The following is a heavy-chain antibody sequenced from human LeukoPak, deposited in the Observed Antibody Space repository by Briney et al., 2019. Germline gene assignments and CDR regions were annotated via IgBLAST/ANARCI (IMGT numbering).Heavy chain of an antibody. Sequence: PGGSLRLSCAASGFTFSSYRMNWVRQAPGKGLEWVSSISSSSSYIYYADSVKGRFTISRDNAKNSLYLQMNSLRAEDTAVYYCARVGYDFWSGYVYWGQGTLVTVSS. CDR3: ARVGYDFWSGYVY. D-gene: IGHD3-3*01. CDR1: GFTFSSYR. CDR2: ISSSSSYI. V-gene: IGHV3-21*01. J-gene: IGHJ4*02.